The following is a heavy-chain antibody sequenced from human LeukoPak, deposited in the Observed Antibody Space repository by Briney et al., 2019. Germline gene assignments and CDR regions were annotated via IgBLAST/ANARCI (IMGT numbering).Heavy chain of an antibody. V-gene: IGHV3-23*01. CDR3: AKRLYDSSGYSYYYGMDV. CDR1: GFIFSNYA. CDR2: ISGGGGGT. D-gene: IGHD3-22*01. J-gene: IGHJ6*02. Sequence: PGGSLRLSCAASGFIFSNYAMNWVRQAPGKGLEWVSAISGGGGGTYYADSVKGRFTISRNNSKNTLYLQMNSLRAEGTAVYYCAKRLYDSSGYSYYYGMDVWGQGTTVTVSS.